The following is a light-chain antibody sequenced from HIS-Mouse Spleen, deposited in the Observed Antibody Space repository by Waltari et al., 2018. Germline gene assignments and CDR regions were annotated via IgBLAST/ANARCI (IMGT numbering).Light chain of an antibody. CDR1: SSYVGSYNL. J-gene: IGLJ3*02. Sequence: QSALTQPAPVSGSPGQSITIPCTGTSSYVGSYNLVPWYQQHPGKAPKLMIYEGSKRPSGVSSCFAGSKSCNTASLTISGLQAEDEADYYCCSYAGSSTSWVFGGGTKLTVL. CDR2: EGS. V-gene: IGLV2-23*01. CDR3: CSYAGSSTSWV.